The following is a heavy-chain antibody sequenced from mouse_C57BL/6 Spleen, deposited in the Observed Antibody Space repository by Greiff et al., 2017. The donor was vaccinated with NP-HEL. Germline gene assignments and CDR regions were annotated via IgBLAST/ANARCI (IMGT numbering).Heavy chain of an antibody. D-gene: IGHD1-1*01. CDR3: TRSDTTVVGG. CDR1: GYTFTDYE. V-gene: IGHV1-15*01. Sequence: VQLQQSGAELVRPGASVTLSCKASGYTFTDYEMHWVKQTPVHGLEWIGAIDPETGGTAYNQKFKGKAILTADKSSSTAYMELRRLTSEDSAVYYCTRSDTTVVGGWGQGTTLTVSS. J-gene: IGHJ2*01. CDR2: IDPETGGT.